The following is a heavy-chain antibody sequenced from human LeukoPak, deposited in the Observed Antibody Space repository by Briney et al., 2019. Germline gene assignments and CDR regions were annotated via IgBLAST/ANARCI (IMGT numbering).Heavy chain of an antibody. CDR1: GGSISSSSYY. V-gene: IGHV4-39*07. CDR3: ARDVTEAFDY. CDR2: IYYSGST. Sequence: PSETLSLTCTVSGGSISSSSYYWGWIRQPPGKGLEWIGSIYYSGSTYYNLSLKIRVTISVYTSKNQFSLKLISVTAADTAVYYCARDVTEAFDYWGQGTLVTVSS. D-gene: IGHD2/OR15-2a*01. J-gene: IGHJ4*02.